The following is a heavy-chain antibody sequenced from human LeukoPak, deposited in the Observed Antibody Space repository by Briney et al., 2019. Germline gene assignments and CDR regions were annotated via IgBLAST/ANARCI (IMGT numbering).Heavy chain of an antibody. CDR3: ARGDMGGSYFDY. J-gene: IGHJ4*02. V-gene: IGHV4-59*08. CDR2: IYYSGGT. D-gene: IGHD1-26*01. Sequence: SSETLSLTCTVSGGSISSYYWSWIRQPPGKGLEWIGYIYYSGGTNYNPSLKSRVTISVDTSKNQFSLKLSSVTAADTAVYYCARGDMGGSYFDYWGQGTLVTVSS. CDR1: GGSISSYY.